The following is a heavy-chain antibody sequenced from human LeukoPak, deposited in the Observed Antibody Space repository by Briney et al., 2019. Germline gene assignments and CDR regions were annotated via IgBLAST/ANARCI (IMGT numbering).Heavy chain of an antibody. CDR1: GFTFSSFA. CDR2: ISYDGSSK. V-gene: IGHV3-30*04. J-gene: IGHJ4*02. CDR3: ARDDRGIAAAGFFDY. Sequence: GGSLRLSCAASGFTFSSFAMHWVRQAPGKGLEWVAVISYDGSSKYYADSVKGRFTIPRDNSKNTLYLQMNSLTAEDTAVYYCARDDRGIAAAGFFDYWGQGTLVTVSS. D-gene: IGHD6-13*01.